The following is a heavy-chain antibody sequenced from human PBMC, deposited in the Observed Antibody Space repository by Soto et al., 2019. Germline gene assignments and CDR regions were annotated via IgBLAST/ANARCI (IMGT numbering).Heavy chain of an antibody. V-gene: IGHV3-23*01. D-gene: IGHD5-12*01. CDR1: GFTFSTYA. Sequence: GSLRLSCAASGFTFSTYAMTWGRQAPGKGLESVSGISDNGGRTYYADSVKGRFTISRDNAKNTLYLQMNSLRAEDTAMYYCARDRAPGQYLGYAYWGQGTPVTVSS. J-gene: IGHJ4*02. CDR3: ARDRAPGQYLGYAY. CDR2: ISDNGGRT.